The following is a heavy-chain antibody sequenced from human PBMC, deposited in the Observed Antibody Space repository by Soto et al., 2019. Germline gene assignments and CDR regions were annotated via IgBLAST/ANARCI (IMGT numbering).Heavy chain of an antibody. Sequence: PGGSLRLSCAASGFTFSSYGMHWGRQAPGKGLEWVAVIWYDGSNKYYADSVKGRFTISRDNSKNTLYLQMNSLRAEDTAVYYCARDFIVVVPAAVHYYYYGMDVWGQGTTVTVSS. CDR1: GFTFSSYG. J-gene: IGHJ6*02. CDR3: ARDFIVVVPAAVHYYYYGMDV. CDR2: IWYDGSNK. D-gene: IGHD2-2*02. V-gene: IGHV3-33*01.